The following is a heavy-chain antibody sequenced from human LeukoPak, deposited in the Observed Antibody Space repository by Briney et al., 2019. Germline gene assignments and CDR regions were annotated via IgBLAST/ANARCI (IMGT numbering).Heavy chain of an antibody. Sequence: SETLSLTCAVSGYSISSGYYWGWIRQSPGKGLEWIGSTYHSGSTYYNPSLKSRVTISVDTSKNQFSLKLSSVTAADTAVYHCARRGYSGSYYTFDSWGQGTLVTVSS. V-gene: IGHV4-38-2*01. CDR3: ARRGYSGSYYTFDS. D-gene: IGHD1-26*01. CDR2: TYHSGST. CDR1: GYSISSGYY. J-gene: IGHJ4*02.